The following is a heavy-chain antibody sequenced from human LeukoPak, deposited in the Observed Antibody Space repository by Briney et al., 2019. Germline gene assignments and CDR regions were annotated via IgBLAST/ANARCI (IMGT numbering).Heavy chain of an antibody. CDR1: GDSINTYY. J-gene: IGHJ5*02. V-gene: IGHV4-59*01. CDR2: IYDRGST. D-gene: IGHD4-11*01. CDR3: AKEGDYRVLDP. Sequence: SETLSLTCSVSGDSINTYYWNWIRQPPGQALEWIGYIYDRGSTNFNPSLKSRVTMSLDTSKKQFSLKLRSMTAADTAVYYCAKEGDYRVLDPWGQGILVTVSS.